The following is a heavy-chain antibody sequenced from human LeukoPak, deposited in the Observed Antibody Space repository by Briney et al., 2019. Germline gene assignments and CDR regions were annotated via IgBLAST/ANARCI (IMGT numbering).Heavy chain of an antibody. CDR1: GFTFSSYR. CDR2: ISSSSSYI. V-gene: IGHV3-21*01. J-gene: IGHJ6*02. Sequence: GGSLRLSCAASGFTFSSYRMNWVRQAPGKGLEWVSSISSSSSYIYYADSVKGRFTISRDNAKNSLYLQMNSLRVEDTAVYYCAGDHCSSTSCYGYYYYGMDVWGQGTTVTVSS. D-gene: IGHD2-2*01. CDR3: AGDHCSSTSCYGYYYYGMDV.